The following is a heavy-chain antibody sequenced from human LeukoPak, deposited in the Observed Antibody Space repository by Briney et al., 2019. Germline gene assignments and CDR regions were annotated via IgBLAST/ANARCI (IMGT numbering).Heavy chain of an antibody. CDR2: INPNSGNT. V-gene: IGHV1-18*04. CDR1: GYTFTGYY. Sequence: GASVKVSCKASGYTFTGYYMHWVRQAPGQGLEWMGWINPNSGNTNYAQKLQGRATMTTDTSTSTAYMELRSLRSDDTAVYYCARVVVRGVIPQYYFDYWGQGTLVTVSS. CDR3: ARVVVRGVIPQYYFDY. D-gene: IGHD3-10*02. J-gene: IGHJ4*02.